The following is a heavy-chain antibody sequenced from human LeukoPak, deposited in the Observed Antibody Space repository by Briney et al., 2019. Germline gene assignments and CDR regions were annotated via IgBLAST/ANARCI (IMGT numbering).Heavy chain of an antibody. D-gene: IGHD3-16*01. V-gene: IGHV4-34*01. CDR1: GGSFSGYY. CDR3: AAPGGYFDY. CDR2: INHSGST. J-gene: IGHJ4*02. Sequence: SETLSLTCTVYGGSFSGYYWSWIRQPPGKGLEWIGEINHSGSTNYNPSLKSRVTISVDTSKNQFSLKLSSVTAADTAVYYCAAPGGYFDYWGQGTQVTVSS.